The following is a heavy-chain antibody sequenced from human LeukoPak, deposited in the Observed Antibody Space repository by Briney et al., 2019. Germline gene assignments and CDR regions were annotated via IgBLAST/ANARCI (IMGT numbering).Heavy chain of an antibody. D-gene: IGHD2-2*02. CDR3: AREGPSCYIDY. CDR1: GFSFSTYA. V-gene: IGHV3-23*01. J-gene: IGHJ4*02. CDR2: ISGNGVGT. Sequence: GGSLRLSCAASGFSFSTYAMSWVRQAPGKGLEWVSSISGNGVGTYYADSVKGRFSISRDNAKNSLYLQMNNLRAEDMAVYYCAREGPSCYIDYWGQGTLVTVSS.